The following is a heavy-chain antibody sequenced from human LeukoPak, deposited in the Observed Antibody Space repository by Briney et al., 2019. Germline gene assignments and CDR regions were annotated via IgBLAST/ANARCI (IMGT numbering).Heavy chain of an antibody. CDR3: ARDLNDYYSYYFDY. J-gene: IGHJ4*02. Sequence: PGGSLRLSCAASGFTFSGYSMNWVRQAPGKGLEWVSSISSSSSYIYYADSVKGRFTISRDNAKNSLYLQMNSPRAEDSAVYYCARDLNDYYSYYFDYWGQGTLSPSPQ. CDR2: ISSSSSYI. V-gene: IGHV3-21*01. D-gene: IGHD3-22*01. CDR1: GFTFSGYS.